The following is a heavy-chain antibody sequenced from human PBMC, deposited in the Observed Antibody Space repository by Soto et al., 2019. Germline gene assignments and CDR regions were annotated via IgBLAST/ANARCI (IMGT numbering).Heavy chain of an antibody. V-gene: IGHV6-1*01. D-gene: IGHD2-21*01. CDR1: GNRVSSNSAA. J-gene: IGHJ6*02. CDR3: AGVASFRGMDV. CDR2: TYYRSKWYN. Sequence: PSQTLSLSCVISGNRVSSNSAAWIWIRQSPSRGLERLGRTYYRSKWYNDYAVSVKSRITINLDTSKNQFSLHLDSVIPEDTAVYYWAGVASFRGMDVWGQGSPVTVSS.